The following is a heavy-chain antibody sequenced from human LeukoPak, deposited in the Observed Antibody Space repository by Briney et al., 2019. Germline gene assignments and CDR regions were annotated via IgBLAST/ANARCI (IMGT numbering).Heavy chain of an antibody. CDR3: ARVSNNSWYWFAP. J-gene: IGHJ5*02. Sequence: PSQTLSLTCTISGGSISSGSYYWSWIRQHPGKGLEWIGYIYYSGSTYHNPSLRSRVSISIDTSKNRFSLKLSSVTAADTAVYYCARVSNNSWYWFAPWGQGTLVTVSS. V-gene: IGHV4-31*03. CDR2: IYYSGST. D-gene: IGHD6-13*01. CDR1: GGSISSGSYY.